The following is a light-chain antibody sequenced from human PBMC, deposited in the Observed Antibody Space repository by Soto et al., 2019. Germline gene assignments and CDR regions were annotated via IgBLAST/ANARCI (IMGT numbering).Light chain of an antibody. Sequence: QSALTQPASVSGSPGQSITISCTGTSSDVGGYNYVSWYQQHPGKAPKFMIYDVSNRPSGVSNRFSGSKSGNTASLTISGFQAEDEADYYCSSYTSSSTLYVFGTGTKLTVL. V-gene: IGLV2-14*01. CDR3: SSYTSSSTLYV. CDR2: DVS. J-gene: IGLJ1*01. CDR1: SSDVGGYNY.